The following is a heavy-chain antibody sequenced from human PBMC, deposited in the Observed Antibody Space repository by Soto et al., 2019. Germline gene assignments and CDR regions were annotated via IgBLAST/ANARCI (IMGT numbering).Heavy chain of an antibody. CDR1: GFTFTNYA. V-gene: IGHV3-23*01. Sequence: DVQLLESGGGLVRPGGSLRLSCAASGFTFTNYAMSWVRLAPGQGLEWVSTIPGSGGHKLHPEYADSVKGRFTISRDNSNDTLYLQMDSLSAEDTAVYYCTKEIASDWRYMDFWGQGTTVSVSS. J-gene: IGHJ6*03. CDR3: TKEIASDWRYMDF. CDR2: IPGSGGHKLHP. D-gene: IGHD6-19*01.